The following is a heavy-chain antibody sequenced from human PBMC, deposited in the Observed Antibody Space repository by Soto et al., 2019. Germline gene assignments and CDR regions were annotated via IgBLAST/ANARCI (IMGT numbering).Heavy chain of an antibody. V-gene: IGHV4-30-2*01. Sequence: PSETLSLTCAVSGGSISSGGYSWSWIRQPPGKGLEWIGYIYHSVSTYYNPSLKSRVTISVDRSKNQFSLKLSSVTAADTAVYYCARGPPFGYWGQGTLVTVSP. J-gene: IGHJ4*02. CDR3: ARGPPFGY. CDR1: GGSISSGGYS. CDR2: IYHSVST.